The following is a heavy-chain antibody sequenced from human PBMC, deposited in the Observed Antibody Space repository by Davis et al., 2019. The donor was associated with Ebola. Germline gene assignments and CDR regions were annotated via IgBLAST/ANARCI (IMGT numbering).Heavy chain of an antibody. CDR3: ARGSSVVTKRPYYGMDV. J-gene: IGHJ6*02. Sequence: ASVKVSCKASGGTFSSYAISWVRQAPGQGLEWMGWINPNSGGTNYAQKFQGWVTMTRDTSISTAYMELSRLRSDDTAVYYCARGSSVVTKRPYYGMDVWGQGTTVTVSS. D-gene: IGHD4-23*01. CDR1: GGTFSSYA. CDR2: INPNSGGT. V-gene: IGHV1-2*04.